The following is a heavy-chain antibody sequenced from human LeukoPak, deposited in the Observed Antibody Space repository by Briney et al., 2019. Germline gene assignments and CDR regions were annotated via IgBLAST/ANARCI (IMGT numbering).Heavy chain of an antibody. V-gene: IGHV1-69*13. J-gene: IGHJ4*02. CDR1: GGTFSSYA. CDR3: ARVAGIAVAGTFDY. D-gene: IGHD6-19*01. CDR2: IIPIFGTA. Sequence: GASVKVSCKASGGTFSSYAISWVRQAPGQGLEWMGGIIPIFGTANYAQKFQDRVTITADESTSTAYMELSSLRSEDTAVYYCARVAGIAVAGTFDYWGQGTLVTVSS.